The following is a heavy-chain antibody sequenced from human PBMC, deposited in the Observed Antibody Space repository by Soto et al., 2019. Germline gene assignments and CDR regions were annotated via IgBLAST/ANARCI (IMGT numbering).Heavy chain of an antibody. CDR2: TYYRSKWYN. CDR1: GDSVSSNSAA. J-gene: IGHJ4*02. CDR3: EREHGRDYYDSSGYYYFDY. Sequence: QSQTLSLTCAISGDSVSSNSAAWNWIRQSPSRGLEWLGRTYYRSKWYNDYAVSVKSRITINPDTSKNQFSLQLNSVTPAETAVYYCEREHGRDYYDSSGYYYFDYWGQGTLVTVSS. V-gene: IGHV6-1*01. D-gene: IGHD3-22*01.